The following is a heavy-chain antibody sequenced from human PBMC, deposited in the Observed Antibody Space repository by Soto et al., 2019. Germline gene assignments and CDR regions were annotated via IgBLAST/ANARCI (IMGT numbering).Heavy chain of an antibody. CDR2: ITGGNT. V-gene: IGHV3-23*01. Sequence: EVQLLESGGGLIQPGGSLRLSCAASGFTFGTYGMGWVRQAPGKGLEWVSTITGGNTYYAASVKGRCTISRDNYKNTLYLQMSSLRAEDTALYYCAKDKERGGYDSDFDSWGQGTLVTVSS. CDR3: AKDKERGGYDSDFDS. J-gene: IGHJ4*02. D-gene: IGHD3-3*01. CDR1: GFTFGTYG.